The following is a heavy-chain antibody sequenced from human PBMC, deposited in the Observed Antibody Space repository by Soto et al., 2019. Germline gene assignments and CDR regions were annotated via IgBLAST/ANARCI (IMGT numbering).Heavy chain of an antibody. Sequence: GGSLRLSCAASGFTFSSYAMSWVRQAPGKGLEWVSAISGSGGSTYYADSVKGRFTISRDNSKNTLYLQMNSLRAEDTAVYYCASDTFYDSSGYPDYWGQGTLVTVSS. V-gene: IGHV3-23*01. J-gene: IGHJ4*02. CDR1: GFTFSSYA. D-gene: IGHD3-22*01. CDR3: ASDTFYDSSGYPDY. CDR2: ISGSGGST.